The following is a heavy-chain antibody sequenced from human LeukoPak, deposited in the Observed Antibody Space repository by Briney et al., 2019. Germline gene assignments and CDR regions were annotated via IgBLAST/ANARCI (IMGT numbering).Heavy chain of an antibody. Sequence: GGSLRLSCAASGFIFSTFSVNWARQAPGRGLERVSYISDSSTVYYADSVKGRFTISRDNAKNSLYLQMNSLRAEDTAVYYCARANPLIGDAFDIWGQGTMVTVSS. V-gene: IGHV3-21*05. CDR2: ISDSSTV. D-gene: IGHD2-21*01. J-gene: IGHJ3*02. CDR1: GFIFSTFS. CDR3: ARANPLIGDAFDI.